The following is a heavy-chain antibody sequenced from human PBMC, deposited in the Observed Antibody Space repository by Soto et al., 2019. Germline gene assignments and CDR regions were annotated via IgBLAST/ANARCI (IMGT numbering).Heavy chain of an antibody. CDR2: ITAFGGGT. Sequence: EVQLWESGGGLVQPGGSLRLSCVASGFTFSDYGMSWVRQAPGKGLEWVAGITAFGGGTYNADSVEGRFTISRDNSKRTVYLKVNNLRPEDTAIYYCGKGHSTTFGVYHYFGMDVWGHGTTVTVSS. J-gene: IGHJ6*02. CDR3: GKGHSTTFGVYHYFGMDV. D-gene: IGHD2-2*01. CDR1: GFTFSDYG. V-gene: IGHV3-23*01.